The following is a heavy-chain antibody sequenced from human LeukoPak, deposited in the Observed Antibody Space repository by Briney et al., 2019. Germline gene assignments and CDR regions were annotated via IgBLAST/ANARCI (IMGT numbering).Heavy chain of an antibody. J-gene: IGHJ6*03. V-gene: IGHV1-2*02. Sequence: ASVKVSCKASGYTFTGYYMHWVRQAPGQGLEWMGWINPNSGGTNYAQKFQGGVTMTRDTSISTAYMELSRLRSDDTAVYYCARPLTGGYYYYMDVWGKGTTVTVSS. CDR2: INPNSGGT. D-gene: IGHD7-27*01. CDR3: ARPLTGGYYYYMDV. CDR1: GYTFTGYY.